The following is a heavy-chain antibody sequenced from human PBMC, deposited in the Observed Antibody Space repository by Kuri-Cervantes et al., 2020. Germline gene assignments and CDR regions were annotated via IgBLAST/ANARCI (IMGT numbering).Heavy chain of an antibody. D-gene: IGHD3-16*01. V-gene: IGHV4-61*01. CDR1: GGSISSGSYY. CDR3: VRLGTMITFGGVVT. Sequence: GSLSLTCTVSGGSISSGSYYWSWIRQPPGKGLEWIGYIYYSGSTNYNSSLKSRVTISVDTSKNQFSLKLSSVTAADTAVYYCVRLGTMITFGGVVTWGQGTLVTVSS. CDR2: IYYSGST. J-gene: IGHJ4*01.